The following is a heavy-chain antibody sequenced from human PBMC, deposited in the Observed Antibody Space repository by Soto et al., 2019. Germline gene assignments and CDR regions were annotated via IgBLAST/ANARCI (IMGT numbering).Heavy chain of an antibody. CDR3: ARESFVVVPGAFDP. CDR2: IIPIFGTA. CDR1: GGTFSSYA. D-gene: IGHD2-2*01. Sequence: QVQLVQSWAEVKKPGSSVKVSCKASGGTFSSYAISWVLQAPGQGLEWMGGIIPIFGTANYAQKFQGRVTITADESTRTAYMELSSLRSEDTAVYYCARESFVVVPGAFDPWGQGTLVTVSS. V-gene: IGHV1-69*01. J-gene: IGHJ5*02.